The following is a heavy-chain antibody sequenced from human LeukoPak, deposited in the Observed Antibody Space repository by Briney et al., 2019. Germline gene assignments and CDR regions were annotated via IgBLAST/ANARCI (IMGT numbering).Heavy chain of an antibody. J-gene: IGHJ4*02. CDR1: GFTFSSYW. D-gene: IGHD6-19*01. V-gene: IGHV3-74*01. CDR2: INSDGSST. Sequence: PGGSLRLSCAASGFTFSSYWMHWVRQAPGKGLVWVSRINSDGSSTSYADSVKGRFTISRDNAKNSLYLQMNSLRAEDMALYYCAKDVSATVAGYFDYWGQGTLVTVSS. CDR3: AKDVSATVAGYFDY.